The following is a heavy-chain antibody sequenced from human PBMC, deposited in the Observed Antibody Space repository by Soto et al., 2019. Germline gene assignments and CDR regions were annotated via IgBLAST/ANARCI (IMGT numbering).Heavy chain of an antibody. Sequence: QITLKESGPTLVKPTQTLTLTCTFSGFSLSTSGVGVGWIRQPPGKALEWLALIYWDDDKRYSPSLKSRLTIXNXISTTQVVLTLTNMDPVDTATYYCAHSEPVAGTSDYWGQGTLVTVSS. CDR1: GFSLSTSGVG. D-gene: IGHD6-19*01. J-gene: IGHJ4*02. V-gene: IGHV2-5*02. CDR3: AHSEPVAGTSDY. CDR2: IYWDDDK.